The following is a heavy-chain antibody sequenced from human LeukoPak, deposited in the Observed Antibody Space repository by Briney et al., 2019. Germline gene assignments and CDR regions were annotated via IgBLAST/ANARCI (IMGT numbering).Heavy chain of an antibody. Sequence: ASVKVSCKASGYTFTSYGISWVRQAPGQGLEWMGWISAYNGNTNYAQKLQGRVTMTTDTSTSTAYMELRSLRSDDTAVYYCARDPISYYDILTGRNWSYYYYGMDVWGQGTTVTVSS. J-gene: IGHJ6*02. D-gene: IGHD3-9*01. CDR3: ARDPISYYDILTGRNWSYYYYGMDV. V-gene: IGHV1-18*01. CDR1: GYTFTSYG. CDR2: ISAYNGNT.